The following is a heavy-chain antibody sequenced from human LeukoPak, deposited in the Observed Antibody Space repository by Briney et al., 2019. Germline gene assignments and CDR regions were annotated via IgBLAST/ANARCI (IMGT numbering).Heavy chain of an antibody. J-gene: IGHJ6*02. CDR1: GFTFSNYG. D-gene: IGHD3-16*02. V-gene: IGHV3-30*18. CDR2: ISYDGSNK. CDR3: AKASVYVYYGMDV. Sequence: GGSLRLSCAASGFTFSNYGMHWVRQAPGQGLEWVAVISYDGSNKYYADSVKGRFTISRDNSKNTLYLQMNSLRAEDTAVYYCAKASVYVYYGMDVWGQGTTVTVSS.